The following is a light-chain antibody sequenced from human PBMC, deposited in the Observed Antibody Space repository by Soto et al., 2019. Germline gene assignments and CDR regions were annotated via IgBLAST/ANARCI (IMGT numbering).Light chain of an antibody. V-gene: IGLV1-40*01. Sequence: QSVLTQPPSESGAPGQMVTICCTGSSSNIGAGYDVHWYQQLPGTAPKLLIYGNSNRPSGVPDRFSGSKSGTSASLAITGLQAEDEADYYCQSYDSSLSGYVFGTGTKLTVL. CDR3: QSYDSSLSGYV. CDR2: GNS. CDR1: SSNIGAGYD. J-gene: IGLJ1*01.